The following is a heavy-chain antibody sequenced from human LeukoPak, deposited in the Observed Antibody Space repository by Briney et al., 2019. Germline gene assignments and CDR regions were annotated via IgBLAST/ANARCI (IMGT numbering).Heavy chain of an antibody. CDR1: EYTFTSYD. CDR3: AIGGGSGFYYYYGMDV. Sequence: ASVKVSCKASEYTFTSYDINWVRQATGRGLERMGWMNPNSGNTGYAQKFQGRVTMTRNTSISTAYMELSSLRSEDTAVYYCAIGGGSGFYYYYGMDVWGQGTTVTVSS. CDR2: MNPNSGNT. J-gene: IGHJ6*02. D-gene: IGHD6-19*01. V-gene: IGHV1-8*01.